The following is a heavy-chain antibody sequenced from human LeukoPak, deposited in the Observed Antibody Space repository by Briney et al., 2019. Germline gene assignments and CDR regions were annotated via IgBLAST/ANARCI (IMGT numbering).Heavy chain of an antibody. J-gene: IGHJ4*02. CDR1: GASISVYY. CDR2: IHHSGST. V-gene: IGHV4-59*12. D-gene: IGHD6-13*01. Sequence: PSETLSLTCTVSGASISVYYWTWIRQAPGRGLEWIGHIHHSGSTNYNPSLKSRVTISVDTSKNQFSLKLSSVTAADTAVYYCARGYSSSWYDYFDYWGQGTLVTVSS. CDR3: ARGYSSSWYDYFDY.